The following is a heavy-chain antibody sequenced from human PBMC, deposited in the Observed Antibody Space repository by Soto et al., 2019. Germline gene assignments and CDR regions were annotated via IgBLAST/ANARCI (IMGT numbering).Heavy chain of an antibody. CDR3: AKDRYSEQQLGSWDTGPGYYFDY. D-gene: IGHD6-13*01. J-gene: IGHJ4*02. V-gene: IGHV3-30*18. CDR1: GFTFSSYG. CDR2: ISYDGSNK. Sequence: GGSLRLSCAASGFTFSSYGMHWVRQAPGKGLEWVAVISYDGSNKYYADSVKGRFTISRDNSKNTLYLQMNSPRAEDTAVYYCAKDRYSEQQLGSWDTGPGYYFDYWGQGTLVTVSS.